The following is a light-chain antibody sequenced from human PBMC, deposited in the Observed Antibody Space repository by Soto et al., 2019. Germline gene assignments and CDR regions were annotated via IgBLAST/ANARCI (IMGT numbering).Light chain of an antibody. CDR3: NSYTHNTTLV. J-gene: IGLJ2*01. CDR2: EVT. V-gene: IGLV2-14*01. Sequence: QSALTQPASMSGSPGQSITISCTGTSSDVGGYNYVSWYQQHPGKAPKLIIFEVTSRPSGVSSRFSGSKSGNTASLTISRLLPEDEADYYCNSYTHNTTLVFGGGTKLTVL. CDR1: SSDVGGYNY.